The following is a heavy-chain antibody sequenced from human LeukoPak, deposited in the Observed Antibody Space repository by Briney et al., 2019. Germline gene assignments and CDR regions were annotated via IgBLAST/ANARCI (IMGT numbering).Heavy chain of an antibody. D-gene: IGHD6-13*01. CDR3: AGAAAGTLGY. Sequence: ASVKVSCKASGYTFTSYYMHWVRQAPGQGLEWMGIINPSGGSTSYAQKFQGRVTMTRDTSTSTVYMELISLRSEDTAVYYCAGAAAGTLGYWGQGTLVTVSS. CDR2: INPSGGST. V-gene: IGHV1-46*01. J-gene: IGHJ4*02. CDR1: GYTFTSYY.